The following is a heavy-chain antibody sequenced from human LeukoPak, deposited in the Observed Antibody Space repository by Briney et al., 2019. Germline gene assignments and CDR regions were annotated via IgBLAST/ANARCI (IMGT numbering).Heavy chain of an antibody. Sequence: SETLSLTCTLSVGSISSSGYYWGWIRQPPGKGLEWIGSVYDSGPTYYNPSLKSRVTVHVDTSKKQFSLRLSSVTAADTADYYCARHGGAAAGLDYCGQGILVTVSS. J-gene: IGHJ4*02. CDR2: VYDSGPT. CDR3: ARHGGAAAGLDY. V-gene: IGHV4-39*01. D-gene: IGHD6-13*01. CDR1: VGSISSSGYY.